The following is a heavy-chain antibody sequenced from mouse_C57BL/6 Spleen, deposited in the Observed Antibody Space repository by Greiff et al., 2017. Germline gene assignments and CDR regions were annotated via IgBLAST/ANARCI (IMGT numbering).Heavy chain of an antibody. CDR3: ARYPLYDGYYYFDY. Sequence: EVQLQESGGDLVKPGGSLKLSCAASGFTFSSYGMSWVRQTPDKRLEWVATISSGGSYTYYPDSVKGRFTISRDNAKNTLYLQMSSLKSEDTAMYYCARYPLYDGYYYFDYWGQGTTLTVSS. J-gene: IGHJ2*01. CDR1: GFTFSSYG. V-gene: IGHV5-6*01. CDR2: ISSGGSYT. D-gene: IGHD2-3*01.